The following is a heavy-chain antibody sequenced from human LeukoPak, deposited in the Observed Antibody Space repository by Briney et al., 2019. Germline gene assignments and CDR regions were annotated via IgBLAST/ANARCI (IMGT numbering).Heavy chain of an antibody. CDR2: FYYRGSS. V-gene: IGHV4-59*08. CDR3: SGSGDYWYFDL. J-gene: IGHJ2*01. Sequence: SETLSLTCTVSGGSISTYYWSWIRQPPGKGLEWIGYFYYRGSSNYNPSLQSRVTISVDTSKNQFSLKLSSVTAADTAVYYCSGSGDYWYFDLWGRGALVTVSS. D-gene: IGHD3-10*01. CDR1: GGSISTYY.